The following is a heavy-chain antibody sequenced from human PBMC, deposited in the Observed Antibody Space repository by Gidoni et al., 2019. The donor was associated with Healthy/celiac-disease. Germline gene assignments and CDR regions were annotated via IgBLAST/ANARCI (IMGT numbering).Heavy chain of an antibody. D-gene: IGHD6-13*01. V-gene: IGHV4-4*07. CDR2: IYTSGST. CDR3: ARDYGGKYSSSWYSVGRFDP. J-gene: IGHJ5*02. Sequence: QVQLQESGPGLVKPSETLSLTCTVSGGSISSYYWSWIRQPAGKGLEWIGRIYTSGSTNYNPSLKSRVTMSVDTSKNQFSLKLSSVTAADTAVYYCARDYGGKYSSSWYSVGRFDPWGQGTLVTVSS. CDR1: GGSISSYY.